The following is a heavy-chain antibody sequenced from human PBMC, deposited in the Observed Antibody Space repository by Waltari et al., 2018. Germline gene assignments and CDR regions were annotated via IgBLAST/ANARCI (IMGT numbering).Heavy chain of an antibody. Sequence: QVQLQESGPGLVTPSETLSLTCPVSAVAMGGHYWVWIRQPPGKGLEWVGYVQHSGNTNYNPSLKSRVSMSIDTSNNQFSLSLTSLTTADTAVYYCAREGDGDKGSAFDIWGHGTMVTVSS. CDR3: AREGDGDKGSAFDI. V-gene: IGHV4-59*11. CDR2: VQHSGNT. J-gene: IGHJ3*02. D-gene: IGHD3-10*01. CDR1: AVAMGGHY.